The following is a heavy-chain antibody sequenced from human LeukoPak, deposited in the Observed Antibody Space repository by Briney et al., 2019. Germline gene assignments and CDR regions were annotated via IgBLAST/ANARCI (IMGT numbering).Heavy chain of an antibody. CDR1: GFIFSSYG. CDR3: AKGYYSYYYGMDV. J-gene: IGHJ6*02. D-gene: IGHD1-26*01. CDR2: ISYDGSNK. V-gene: IGHV3-30*18. Sequence: PGGSVRLSCAASGFIFSSYGMHWVRQAPGKGLEWVAVISYDGSNKYYADSVKGRFTISRDNSKNTLYLQMNSLRAEDTAVYYCAKGYYSYYYGMDVWGQGTTVTVSS.